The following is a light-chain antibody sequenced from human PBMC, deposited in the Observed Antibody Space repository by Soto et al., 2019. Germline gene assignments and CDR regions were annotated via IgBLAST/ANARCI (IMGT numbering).Light chain of an antibody. CDR1: QSVSSSY. J-gene: IGKJ4*01. Sequence: EIVLTQSPGTLSLSPGERATLSCRASQSVSSSYLAWYQQKPGQAPRLLIYGASGRATGIPDRFSGSGSGTDFTLTNSRLEPEDVAVYYCQHYGSLVLTFGGGTKVEIK. CDR2: GAS. V-gene: IGKV3-20*01. CDR3: QHYGSLVLT.